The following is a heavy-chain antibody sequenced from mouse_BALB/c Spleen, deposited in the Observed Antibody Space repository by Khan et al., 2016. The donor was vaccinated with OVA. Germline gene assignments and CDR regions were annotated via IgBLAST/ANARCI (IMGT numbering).Heavy chain of an antibody. CDR1: GYSITSEYA. Sequence: VQLNESGPGLVKPSQSLSLTCTVTGYSITSEYAWNWIRQFPGNKLEWMGYINYSGNTRFNPSLKSRTSITRDTSKNQFFLQLNSVTTEDTATYYCARKDYYDYDPFPYWGQGTLVTVSA. CDR3: ARKDYYDYDPFPY. V-gene: IGHV3-2*02. D-gene: IGHD2-4*01. J-gene: IGHJ3*01. CDR2: INYSGNT.